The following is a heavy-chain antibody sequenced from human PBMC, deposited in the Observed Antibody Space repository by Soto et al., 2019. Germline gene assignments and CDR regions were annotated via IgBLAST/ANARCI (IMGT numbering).Heavy chain of an antibody. Sequence: EVQLLESGGGLVQPGGSLRLSCAASGFTFSSHVMSWVRQAPGKGLEWVSAASARNTNTYYADYVRGRFTISRDNSKSTVYLQLDSLRVEDTAVYHCARDVTSHGPRGYSSAWYGGFDPWGQGTLVVVSS. CDR3: ARDVTSHGPRGYSSAWYGGFDP. D-gene: IGHD6-19*01. CDR1: GFTFSSHV. CDR2: ASARNTNT. J-gene: IGHJ5*02. V-gene: IGHV3-23*01.